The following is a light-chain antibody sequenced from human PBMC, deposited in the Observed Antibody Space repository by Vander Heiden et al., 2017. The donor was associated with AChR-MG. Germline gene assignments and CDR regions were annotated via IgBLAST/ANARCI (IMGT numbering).Light chain of an antibody. CDR2: AAS. V-gene: IGKV1-39*01. J-gene: IGKJ4*01. CDR1: QSISSF. Sequence: DIQMTQSPSSLSASVGDRVTITCRASQSISSFLNWYQQKPGKAPKLLIYAASSLQSGVPSRFSASESGTDFTLTISSLQPEDFATYYCQQSYSTPGTFGGGTKVEIK. CDR3: QQSYSTPGT.